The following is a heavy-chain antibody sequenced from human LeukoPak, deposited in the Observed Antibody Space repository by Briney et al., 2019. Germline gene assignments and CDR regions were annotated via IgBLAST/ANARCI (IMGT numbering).Heavy chain of an antibody. CDR1: GGSISSYY. Sequence: SETLSLTCTVSGGSISSYYWSWIRQPAGKGLEWIGRIYTSGSTNYDPSLKSRVTMSVDTSKNQFSLKLSSVTAADTAVYYCARVAPPYDRQGFDYWGQGTLVTVSS. V-gene: IGHV4-4*07. CDR3: ARVAPPYDRQGFDY. D-gene: IGHD5-12*01. CDR2: IYTSGST. J-gene: IGHJ4*02.